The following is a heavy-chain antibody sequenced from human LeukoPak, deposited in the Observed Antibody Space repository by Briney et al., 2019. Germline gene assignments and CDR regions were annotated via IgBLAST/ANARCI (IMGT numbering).Heavy chain of an antibody. CDR3: ARGGEYYYDSSGEFDY. J-gene: IGHJ4*02. CDR2: IYYSGST. CDR1: GGSISSYY. D-gene: IGHD3-22*01. V-gene: IGHV4-59*01. Sequence: PSETLSLTCTVSGGSISSYYWSWIRQPPGKGLEWIGYIYYSGSTNYNPSLKSRVTISVDTSKNQFSLKLSSVTAADTAVYYCARGGEYYYDSSGEFDYWGQGTLVTVSS.